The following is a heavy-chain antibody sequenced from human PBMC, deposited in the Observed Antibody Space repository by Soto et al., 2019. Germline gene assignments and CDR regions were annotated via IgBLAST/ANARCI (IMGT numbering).Heavy chain of an antibody. CDR3: ARARYVVGGGSGYHGMDV. Sequence: GGSRRLSCAASGFTFNTYWMSWVRQAPGKGLEWVANVKQDGSETNYVDSVKGRFTISRDNAKNSLYLQMNSPRAEDTAVYYCARARYVVGGGSGYHGMDVWGQGTTVTVSS. J-gene: IGHJ6*02. CDR1: GFTFNTYW. V-gene: IGHV3-7*05. CDR2: VKQDGSET. D-gene: IGHD3-9*01.